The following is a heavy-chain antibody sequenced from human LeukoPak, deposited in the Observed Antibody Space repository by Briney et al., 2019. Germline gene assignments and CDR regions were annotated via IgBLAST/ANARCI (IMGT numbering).Heavy chain of an antibody. V-gene: IGHV1-18*01. CDR3: ARQSRLVVTRGDDAFDI. CDR2: INAYNGNT. J-gene: IGHJ3*02. CDR1: GYTFTKYG. D-gene: IGHD2-15*01. Sequence: ASVKVSRKASGYTFTKYGIAWARQAPGQGLEWMGWINAYNGNTNYAQKLQGRVTITTDTSTSTAYMELRSLRSDDTAVYYCARQSRLVVTRGDDAFDIWGQGTMVTVSS.